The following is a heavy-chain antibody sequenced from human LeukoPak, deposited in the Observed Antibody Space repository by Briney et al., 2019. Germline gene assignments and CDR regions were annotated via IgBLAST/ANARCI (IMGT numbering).Heavy chain of an antibody. V-gene: IGHV3-9*01. D-gene: IGHD3-16*02. Sequence: PGGSLRLSCAASGFTFDDYAMHWVRQAPGKGLEWVSGISWNSGSIGYADSVKGRFTISRDNAKSSLYLQMNSLRAEDTSVYYCARDSGVILPKPFDIWGQGTTVTVSS. CDR3: ARDSGVILPKPFDI. J-gene: IGHJ3*02. CDR2: ISWNSGSI. CDR1: GFTFDDYA.